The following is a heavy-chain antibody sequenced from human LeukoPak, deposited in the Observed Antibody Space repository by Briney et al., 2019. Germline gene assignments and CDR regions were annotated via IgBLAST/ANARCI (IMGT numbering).Heavy chain of an antibody. CDR2: IIPFLGAA. J-gene: IGHJ6*02. CDR3: AREGRADGSGIRHGLDV. V-gene: IGHV1-69*04. CDR1: GGTFRNYA. D-gene: IGHD3-10*01. Sequence: GASVKVSCKASGGTFRNYAFSWVRQAPGQGLEWMGRIIPFLGAADYAQKFQGTVTVTADKSTSTAYMEVISLRSEDTAVYYCAREGRADGSGIRHGLDVWGQGTTVTVSS.